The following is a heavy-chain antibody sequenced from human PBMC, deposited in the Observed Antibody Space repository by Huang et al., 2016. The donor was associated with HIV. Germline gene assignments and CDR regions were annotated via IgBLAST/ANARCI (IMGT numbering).Heavy chain of an antibody. Sequence: EVQLVESGGGLVQPGGSLRLSCGASGFTFNTYWMKWVRQAPGKGREWVANRNQDGTEKYDVDSVKGRFTISRDNAEKSVYLRMNRLRAEDTAIYYCARDRRDVFDFWGQGTMVTVSS. CDR3: ARDRRDVFDF. V-gene: IGHV3-7*01. CDR2: RNQDGTEK. CDR1: GFTFNTYW. J-gene: IGHJ3*01.